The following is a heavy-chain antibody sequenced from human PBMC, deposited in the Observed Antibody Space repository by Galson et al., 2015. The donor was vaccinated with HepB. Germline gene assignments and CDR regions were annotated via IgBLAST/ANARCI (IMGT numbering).Heavy chain of an antibody. Sequence: LSLTCTVSGGSISSGGYYWSWIRQHPGKGLEWIGYIYYSGSTNYNPSLKSRVTISVDTSKNQFSLKLSSVTAADTAVYYCASGTAMGNFDYWGQGTLVTVSS. J-gene: IGHJ4*02. V-gene: IGHV4-61*08. CDR1: GGSISSGGYY. D-gene: IGHD5-18*01. CDR3: ASGTAMGNFDY. CDR2: IYYSGST.